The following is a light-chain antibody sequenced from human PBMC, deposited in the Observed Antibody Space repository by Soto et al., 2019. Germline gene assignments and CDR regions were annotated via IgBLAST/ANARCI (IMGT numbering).Light chain of an antibody. CDR2: LNSDGSH. CDR3: QTWGTAIRV. J-gene: IGLJ2*01. V-gene: IGLV4-69*01. Sequence: QSVLTQSPSASASLGASVKLTCTLSSGHSNYAIAWHQQQPEKGPWYLMKLNSDGSHSKGDGIPDRFSGSSSGAERYLTISSLQSEDEADYYCQTWGTAIRVFGGGTKLTVL. CDR1: SGHSNYA.